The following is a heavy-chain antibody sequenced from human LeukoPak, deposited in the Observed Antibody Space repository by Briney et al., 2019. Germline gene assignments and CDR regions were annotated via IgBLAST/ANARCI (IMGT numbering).Heavy chain of an antibody. CDR3: AKGSDGGRPYYFDY. V-gene: IGHV3-23*01. CDR2: ISDSGGST. Sequence: PGGTLRLSCVASGFTFSSYAMGWVRQAPGKGLEWVTAISDSGGSTYYADSVKGRFTISKDNSKNTLYLQMNSLRAEDTAVYFCAKGSDGGRPYYFDYWGQGALVTISS. J-gene: IGHJ4*02. CDR1: GFTFSSYA. D-gene: IGHD2-15*01.